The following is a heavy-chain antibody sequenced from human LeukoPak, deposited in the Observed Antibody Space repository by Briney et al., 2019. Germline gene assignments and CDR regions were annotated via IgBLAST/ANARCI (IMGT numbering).Heavy chain of an antibody. CDR2: ISWNSGSI. Sequence: GGSLRLSCAASGFTFDDYAMHWVRQAPGKGLEWVSGISWNSGSIGYADSVKGRFTISRGNAKNSLYLQMNSLRAEDTALYYCAKDSSLIAVAGYVDYWGQGTLVTVSS. CDR1: GFTFDDYA. V-gene: IGHV3-9*01. J-gene: IGHJ4*02. D-gene: IGHD6-19*01. CDR3: AKDSSLIAVAGYVDY.